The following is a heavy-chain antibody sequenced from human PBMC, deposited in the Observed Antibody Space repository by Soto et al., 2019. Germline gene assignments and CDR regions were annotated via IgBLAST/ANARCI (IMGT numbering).Heavy chain of an antibody. CDR3: ASGGGVGY. J-gene: IGHJ4*02. V-gene: IGHV3-7*05. Sequence: GGPLRRSYTASGCTFSDYAMSWVRQAPGKGLEWVANIRQDGNEKHYVDSVKGRFTISRDNAKNSLYLQMSGLIADDTAVYYCASGGGVGYSGQGTQVTVSS. CDR2: IRQDGNEK. D-gene: IGHD3-16*01. CDR1: GCTFSDYA.